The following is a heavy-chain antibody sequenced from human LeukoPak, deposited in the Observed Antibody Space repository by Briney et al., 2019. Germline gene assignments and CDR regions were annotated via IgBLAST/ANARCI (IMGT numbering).Heavy chain of an antibody. V-gene: IGHV4-59*08. D-gene: IGHD3-10*01. CDR2: IYYSGST. CDR3: ARSFSGTYPGLDD. J-gene: IGHJ4*02. Sequence: SETLSLTCTVSGGSISNYYWSWIRQPPGKGLDWIGYIYYSGSTNYSPSFKSRVTITIDTSKNQFSLRLSSVTAADTAVYYCARSFSGTYPGLDDWGQGTLVAVSS. CDR1: GGSISNYY.